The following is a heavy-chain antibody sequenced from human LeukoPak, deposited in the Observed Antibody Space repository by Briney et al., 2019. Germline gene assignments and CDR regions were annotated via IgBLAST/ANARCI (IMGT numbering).Heavy chain of an antibody. CDR1: GDSINSLDL. Sequence: SETLSLTCTVSGDSINSLDLWSWVRQPPGKGLEWIGEMYLSGTTHSNPSVKSRVTISIDKSKNQFFLNLSSVTAADTAVYYCAGLVGRYSSSLYYYYFDYWGQGTLVTVSS. J-gene: IGHJ4*02. V-gene: IGHV4-4*02. CDR3: AGLVGRYSSSLYYYYFDY. CDR2: MYLSGTT. D-gene: IGHD1-26*01.